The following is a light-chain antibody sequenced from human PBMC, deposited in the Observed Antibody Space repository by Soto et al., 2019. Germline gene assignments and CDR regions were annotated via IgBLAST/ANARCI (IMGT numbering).Light chain of an antibody. J-gene: IGLJ2*01. V-gene: IGLV2-8*01. Sequence: SALTQPPSASGSPGQSVTISCTGTSSVVGGYNYVSWYQQHPGKAPKLMIYEVSKRPSGVPDRFSGSKSGNTASLTVSGLQAEDEADYYYSSYAGSNNLVFGGGTQLTVL. CDR3: SSYAGSNNLV. CDR1: SSVVGGYNY. CDR2: EVS.